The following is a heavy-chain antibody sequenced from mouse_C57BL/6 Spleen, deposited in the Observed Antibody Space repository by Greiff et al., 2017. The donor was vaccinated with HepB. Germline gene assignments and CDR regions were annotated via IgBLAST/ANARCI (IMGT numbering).Heavy chain of an antibody. CDR1: GYTFTSYW. J-gene: IGHJ3*01. CDR2: IDPNSGGT. CDR3: ARDHYGSSSWFAY. D-gene: IGHD1-1*01. Sequence: QVQLKQPGAELVKPGASVKLSCKASGYTFTSYWMHWVKQRPGRGLEWIGRIDPNSGGTKYNEKFKSKATLTVDKPSSTAYMQLSSLTSEDSAVYYCARDHYGSSSWFAYWGQGTLVTVSA. V-gene: IGHV1-72*01.